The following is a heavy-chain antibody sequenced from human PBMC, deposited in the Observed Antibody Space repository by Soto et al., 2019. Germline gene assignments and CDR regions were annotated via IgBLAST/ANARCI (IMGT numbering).Heavy chain of an antibody. Sequence: SETLSLTCTISGGSISRSTYYWGWIRQPPGKGLEWIGSVYYSGSTYYNPSLKSRVTISVDTSKNQFSLKLRSVTAADTAVYYCARLYGDYVTPDYYYMDVWGKGTTVTVSS. D-gene: IGHD4-17*01. V-gene: IGHV4-39*01. CDR1: GGSISRSTYY. CDR2: VYYSGST. CDR3: ARLYGDYVTPDYYYMDV. J-gene: IGHJ6*03.